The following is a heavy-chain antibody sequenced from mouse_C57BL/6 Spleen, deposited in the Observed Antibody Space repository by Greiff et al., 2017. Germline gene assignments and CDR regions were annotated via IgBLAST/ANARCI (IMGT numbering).Heavy chain of an antibody. CDR3: ARENYDYDGAWFAY. Sequence: QVQLQQPGTELVKPGASVKLSCKASGYTFTSYWMHWVKQRPGQGLEWIGNINPSNGGTNYNEQFKSKATLTVDKSSSTAYMQLSSLTSEDSAVYYCARENYDYDGAWFAYWGQGTLVTVSA. V-gene: IGHV1-53*01. CDR1: GYTFTSYW. CDR2: INPSNGGT. J-gene: IGHJ3*01. D-gene: IGHD2-4*01.